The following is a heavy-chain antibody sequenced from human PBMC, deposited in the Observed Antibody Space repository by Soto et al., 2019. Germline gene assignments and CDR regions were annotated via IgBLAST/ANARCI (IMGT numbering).Heavy chain of an antibody. CDR3: TAGFQNFDY. D-gene: IGHD2-21*01. CDR1: GGSFSGYY. Sequence: PSETLSLTCAVYGGSFSGYYWSWIRQPPGKGLEWIGEINHSGSTNYNPSLKSRVTISVDTSKNQFSLKLSSVTAADTAVYYCTAGFQNFDYWGQGTLVTVSS. J-gene: IGHJ4*02. CDR2: INHSGST. V-gene: IGHV4-34*01.